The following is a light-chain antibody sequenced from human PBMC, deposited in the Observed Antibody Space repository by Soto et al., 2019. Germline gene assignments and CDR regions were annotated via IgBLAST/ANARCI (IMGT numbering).Light chain of an antibody. CDR2: AAS. CDR1: QTIRSY. Sequence: DIQMTQSPSSLSASVGDRVTITCRASQTIRSYLNWYQQKPGKAPKLLIYAASSLQSGVPSRFSGSGSVTDFTLTISTPQPEDFATYYCQQSHSIPYTFGQGTKLEIK. CDR3: QQSHSIPYT. V-gene: IGKV1-39*01. J-gene: IGKJ2*01.